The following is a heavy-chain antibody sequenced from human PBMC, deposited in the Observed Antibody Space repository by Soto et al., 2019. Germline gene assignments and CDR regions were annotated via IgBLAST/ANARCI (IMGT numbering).Heavy chain of an antibody. CDR2: IRYNGGGT. Sequence: GGSLRLSCAASGFTFSSHAMHWVRQDPGKGLEWGAVIRYNGGGTYYADSVKGRFTISRDNSNNTLYLQVHSLTAEDTAVYYCAKDRRAGGNSAFYFDFWGQGAQVTLSS. CDR3: AKDRRAGGNSAFYFDF. V-gene: IGHV3-30-3*01. D-gene: IGHD3-16*01. CDR1: GFTFSSHA. J-gene: IGHJ4*02.